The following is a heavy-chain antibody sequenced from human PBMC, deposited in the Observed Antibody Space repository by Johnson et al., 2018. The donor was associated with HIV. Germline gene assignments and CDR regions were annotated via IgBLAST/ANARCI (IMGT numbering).Heavy chain of an antibody. D-gene: IGHD6-19*01. CDR3: ARLAIDYSSGWYGLAFDI. CDR1: GFTFSTYG. CDR2: IRYDGSNK. V-gene: IGHV3-30*02. Sequence: QVQLVESGGGVVQPGGSLRLSCAASGFTFSTYGMHWVRQAPGKGLEWVAFIRYDGSNKYYADSVKGRFTISRDNSKNTLYLQMNSLRAEDTAVYYCARLAIDYSSGWYGLAFDIVGQGTMVTVSS. J-gene: IGHJ3*02.